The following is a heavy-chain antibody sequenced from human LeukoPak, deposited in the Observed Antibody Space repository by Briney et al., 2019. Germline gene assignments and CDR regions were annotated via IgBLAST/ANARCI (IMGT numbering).Heavy chain of an antibody. CDR3: VRGVGSSSPY. V-gene: IGHV3-7*01. Sequence: GGSLRLSCAASGFTFTSHWMSWVRQAPGKGLEWVANINQDGGEKYFLDSVKGRFTISRDNAMNSLYLQMNSLRAEDTAVYYCVRGVGSSSPYWGQGTLVTVSS. J-gene: IGHJ4*02. CDR1: GFTFTSHW. CDR2: INQDGGEK. D-gene: IGHD6-6*01.